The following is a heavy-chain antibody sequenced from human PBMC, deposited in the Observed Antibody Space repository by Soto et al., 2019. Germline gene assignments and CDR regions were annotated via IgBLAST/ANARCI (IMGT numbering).Heavy chain of an antibody. Sequence: SETLSLTCTVSDGSVSSSRYYWSWIRQPPGKGLEWIGYINYSGNTNYNPSLESRVTMSIDTPKNRFALTLSSVTAADTAVYYCARVLDCTSDSCSSNWFDPWGQGTLVTVSS. D-gene: IGHD2-2*01. V-gene: IGHV4-61*01. J-gene: IGHJ5*02. CDR3: ARVLDCTSDSCSSNWFDP. CDR1: DGSVSSSRYY. CDR2: INYSGNT.